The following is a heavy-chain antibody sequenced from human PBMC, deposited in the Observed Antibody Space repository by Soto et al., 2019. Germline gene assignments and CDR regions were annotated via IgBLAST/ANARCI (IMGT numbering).Heavy chain of an antibody. V-gene: IGHV4-59*01. CDR1: GGSISSYY. CDR3: ARLGDGVSRRAEFDY. D-gene: IGHD4-17*01. J-gene: IGHJ4*02. CDR2: IYYSGST. Sequence: SETLSLTCTVSGGSISSYYWSWIRQPPGKGLEWIGYIYYSGSTNYNPSLKSRVTISVDTSKNQFSLKLSSVTAADTAVYYCARLGDGVSRRAEFDYWGQGTLVTVSS.